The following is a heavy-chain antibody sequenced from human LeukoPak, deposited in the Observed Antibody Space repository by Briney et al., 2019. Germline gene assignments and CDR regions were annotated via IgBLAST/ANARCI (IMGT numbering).Heavy chain of an antibody. Sequence: PGGSLRLSCAAAGFAFSSYAMSWVRQAPGKGLELVSVISGSGGSTYYADSVKGRFTISRDNSKNTLYLQMNSLRAEDTAVYYCARPSSGYRLSVAFDYWGQGALVTVSS. D-gene: IGHD5-12*01. J-gene: IGHJ4*02. CDR1: GFAFSSYA. V-gene: IGHV3-23*01. CDR3: ARPSSGYRLSVAFDY. CDR2: ISGSGGST.